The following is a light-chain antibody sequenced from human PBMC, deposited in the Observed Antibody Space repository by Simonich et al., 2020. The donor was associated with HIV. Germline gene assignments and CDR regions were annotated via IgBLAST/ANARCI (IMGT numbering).Light chain of an antibody. CDR2: AAS. Sequence: DIQMTQSPSSLSASVGDRVTIPCRASQTITSYLNWYQQKPGKAPKLLIYAASSLQSGVPSRFSGSGSGTDFTLTISSLQREDFATYYCQQSYSTPQTFGQGTKVEIK. CDR1: QTITSY. CDR3: QQSYSTPQT. J-gene: IGKJ1*01. V-gene: IGKV1-39*01.